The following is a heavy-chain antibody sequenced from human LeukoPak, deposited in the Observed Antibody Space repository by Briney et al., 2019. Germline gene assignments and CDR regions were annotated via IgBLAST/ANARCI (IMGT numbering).Heavy chain of an antibody. V-gene: IGHV3-21*01. J-gene: IGHJ3*02. CDR3: ARSIAVAGNDAFDI. Sequence: GGSLRLSCAASGFTFSSYSMNWVRQAPGKGLEWVSSIGSSSSYIYYADSVKGRFTISRGNAKNSLYLQMNSLRAEDTAVYYCARSIAVAGNDAFDIWGQGTMVTVSS. D-gene: IGHD6-19*01. CDR1: GFTFSSYS. CDR2: IGSSSSYI.